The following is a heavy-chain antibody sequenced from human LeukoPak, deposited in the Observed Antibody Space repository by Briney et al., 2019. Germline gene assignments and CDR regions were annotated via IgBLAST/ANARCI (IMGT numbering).Heavy chain of an antibody. V-gene: IGHV3-30-3*01. J-gene: IGHJ6*02. Sequence: GGSLRLSCAASVFTFSSYAMHWVRQAPGKGLEWVAVISYDGSNKYYADSVKGRFTTSRDNSKDTLYLQMNSLRAEDTAVYYCTRGDRLTYYYYYGMDVWGQGTTVTVSS. CDR2: ISYDGSNK. CDR1: VFTFSSYA. CDR3: TRGDRLTYYYYYGMDV. D-gene: IGHD6-19*01.